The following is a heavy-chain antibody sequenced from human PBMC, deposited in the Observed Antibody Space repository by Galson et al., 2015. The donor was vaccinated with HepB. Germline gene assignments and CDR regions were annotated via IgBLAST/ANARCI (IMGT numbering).Heavy chain of an antibody. CDR3: ARVGGYCSSTSCYSRGRGGYYFDY. Sequence: SLRLSCAASGFTFSSYWMHWVRQAPGKGLVWVSRINSDGSSTSYADSVKGRFTISRDNAKNTLYLQMNSLRAEDTAVYYCARVGGYCSSTSCYSRGRGGYYFDYWGQGTLVTVSS. CDR2: INSDGSST. CDR1: GFTFSSYW. D-gene: IGHD2-2*01. J-gene: IGHJ4*02. V-gene: IGHV3-74*01.